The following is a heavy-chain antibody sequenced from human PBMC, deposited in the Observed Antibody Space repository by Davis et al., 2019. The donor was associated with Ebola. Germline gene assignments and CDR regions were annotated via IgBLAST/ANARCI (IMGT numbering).Heavy chain of an antibody. Sequence: GESLKISCAASGFTFNFYAMTWVRQAPGKGLEWVSAINDSGDSTYYAESVKGRFTISRDNSKNTLYLQLNSLRAEDTAVYYCAKEASVQRYFDLWGRGTLVTVSS. CDR3: AKEASVQRYFDL. J-gene: IGHJ2*01. V-gene: IGHV3-23*01. CDR2: INDSGDST. CDR1: GFTFNFYA. D-gene: IGHD5/OR15-5a*01.